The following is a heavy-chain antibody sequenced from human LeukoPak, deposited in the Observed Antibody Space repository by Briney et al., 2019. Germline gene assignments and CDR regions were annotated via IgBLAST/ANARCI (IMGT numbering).Heavy chain of an antibody. V-gene: IGHV4-59*11. D-gene: IGHD3-10*01. CDR2: INGSDGT. J-gene: IGHJ5*02. Sequence: SETLSLTCTVSGGSISGHSWSWIRQPPGKGLEWVGDINGSDGTNYNPSLMNGLTISPDPSKNHFSLHLTSGPAADTTLYYCVRNGYGSGSWGWFAPWGQGTRVTVSS. CDR3: VRNGYGSGSWGWFAP. CDR1: GGSISGHS.